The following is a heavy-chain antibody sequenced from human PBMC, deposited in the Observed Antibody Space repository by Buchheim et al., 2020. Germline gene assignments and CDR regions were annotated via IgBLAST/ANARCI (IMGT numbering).Heavy chain of an antibody. V-gene: IGHV3-48*03. CDR3: ASPRNPFWSYDFDS. CDR1: GFTFRNYG. D-gene: IGHD1-14*01. J-gene: IGHJ4*02. CDR2: ISGSGSAS. Sequence: DVQLVESGGGLVQPGGSLRLSCAASGFTFRNYGMNWVRQAPGKGLEWVAYISGSGSASHYANSVKDRFTISRDNAKNSMFLQMNRLRVEDTAVYYCASPRNPFWSYDFDSWGQGTL.